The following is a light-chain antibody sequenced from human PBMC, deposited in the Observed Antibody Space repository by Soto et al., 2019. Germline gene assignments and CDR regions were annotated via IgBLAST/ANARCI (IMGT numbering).Light chain of an antibody. CDR2: EGI. CDR1: SNIIGGYNV. CDR3: CSYVGATTDV. Sequence: LTQPASVSGSPGQSITISCTGTSNIIGGYNVVSWYQQHPGTAPKVIIYEGIKRPSGVSNRFSGSISGSTASLTISGLQAEDEADYYCCSYVGATTDVFGTGTKGTVL. J-gene: IGLJ1*01. V-gene: IGLV2-23*01.